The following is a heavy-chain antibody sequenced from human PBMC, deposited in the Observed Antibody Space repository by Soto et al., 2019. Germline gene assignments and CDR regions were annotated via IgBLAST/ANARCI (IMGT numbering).Heavy chain of an antibody. Sequence: PSETLSLTCTVSGGSFNIYYWSWIRQPPGKGLEWIGSIYYSGSTKYNPSLKSRVTISVDTSKNQFSLKLSSVTAADTAVYYCAGGHGGTYAFPARLFAPWGQGTLVTVDS. CDR3: AGGHGGTYAFPARLFAP. CDR2: IYYSGST. J-gene: IGHJ5*02. V-gene: IGHV4-59*08. D-gene: IGHD2-15*01. CDR1: GGSFNIYY.